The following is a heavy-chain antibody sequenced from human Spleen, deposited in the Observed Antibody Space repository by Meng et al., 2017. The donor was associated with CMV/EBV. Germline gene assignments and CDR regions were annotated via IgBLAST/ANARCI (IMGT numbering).Heavy chain of an antibody. CDR1: GYMFTGYY. J-gene: IGHJ3*02. V-gene: IGHV1-2*02. D-gene: IGHD6-6*01. CDR3: AREKVFEYSSQYDAFDI. Sequence: ASVKVSCKASGYMFTGYYMHWVRQAPGQGLEWMGWINPNNSNTESAQKFQGRVTMTRDTSVSTAYMELSRLRSDDTAVYYCAREKVFEYSSQYDAFDIWAQGTMVTVSS. CDR2: INPNNSNT.